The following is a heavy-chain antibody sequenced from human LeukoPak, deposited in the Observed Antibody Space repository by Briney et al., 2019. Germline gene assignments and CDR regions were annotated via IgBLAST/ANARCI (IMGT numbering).Heavy chain of an antibody. Sequence: GGSLRLSCAASGFTFSSYSMNWVRQAPRKGLGWVSSISSSSSYIYYANSVKGRFTSSRDNAKNSLYLQMNSLRAEDTAVYYCASLALGSGFDYWGQGTLVTVSS. CDR2: ISSSSSYI. V-gene: IGHV3-21*01. D-gene: IGHD6-25*01. CDR3: ASLALGSGFDY. CDR1: GFTFSSYS. J-gene: IGHJ4*02.